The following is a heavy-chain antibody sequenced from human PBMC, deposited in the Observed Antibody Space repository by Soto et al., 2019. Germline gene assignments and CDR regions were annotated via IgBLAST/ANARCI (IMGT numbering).Heavy chain of an antibody. V-gene: IGHV2-5*02. CDR1: GFSLSTSGVG. CDR2: IYWDDDK. D-gene: IGHD4-17*01. CDR3: AHTDYGDYPNWFDP. Sequence: QITLKESGPTLVKPTQTLTLTCTFSGFSLSTSGVGVGWIRQPPGKALEWLALIYWDDDKRYSPSLKSRLTITKDTSKNQMVLTMTNMDPVDTATYYCAHTDYGDYPNWFDPWGQGTLVTVSS. J-gene: IGHJ5*02.